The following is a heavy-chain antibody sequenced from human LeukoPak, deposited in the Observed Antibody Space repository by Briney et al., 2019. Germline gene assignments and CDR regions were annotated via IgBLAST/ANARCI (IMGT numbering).Heavy chain of an antibody. J-gene: IGHJ4*02. V-gene: IGHV3-23*01. CDR3: AKGADIAAANY. Sequence: PGRSLRLSCTASGFNFGDYAMSWFRQAPGKGLEWVSAISGSGGSTYYADSVKGRFTISRDNSKNTLYLQMNSLRAEDTAVYYCAKGADIAAANYWGQGTLVTVSS. CDR2: ISGSGGST. D-gene: IGHD6-13*01. CDR1: GFNFGDYA.